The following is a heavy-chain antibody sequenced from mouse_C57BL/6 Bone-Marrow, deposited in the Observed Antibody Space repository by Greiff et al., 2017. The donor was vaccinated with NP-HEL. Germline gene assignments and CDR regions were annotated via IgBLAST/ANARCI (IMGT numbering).Heavy chain of an antibody. D-gene: IGHD1-1*01. Sequence: VQLKQSVAELVRPGASVKISCKASGYAFSSYWMNWVKQRPGKGLEWIGQIYPGDGDTNYNGKFKGKATLTADKSSSTAYMQLSSLTSEDSAVYFCAREVATEGYYFDYWGQGTTLTVSS. V-gene: IGHV1-80*01. CDR2: IYPGDGDT. CDR3: AREVATEGYYFDY. CDR1: GYAFSSYW. J-gene: IGHJ2*01.